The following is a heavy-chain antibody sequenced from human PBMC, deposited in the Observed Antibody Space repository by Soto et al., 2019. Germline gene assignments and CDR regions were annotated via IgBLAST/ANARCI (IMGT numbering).Heavy chain of an antibody. Sequence: SETLSLTCTVSGGSISSYYWSWIRQPPGKGLEWIGEVYHSGSTNYNPSFKSRVAMSVDKSKNQFSLKLNSVTAADTALYYCARASTIGTRFDYWGQGSLVTVCS. CDR2: VYHSGST. CDR3: ARASTIGTRFDY. V-gene: IGHV4-59*12. D-gene: IGHD1-1*01. CDR1: GGSISSYY. J-gene: IGHJ4*02.